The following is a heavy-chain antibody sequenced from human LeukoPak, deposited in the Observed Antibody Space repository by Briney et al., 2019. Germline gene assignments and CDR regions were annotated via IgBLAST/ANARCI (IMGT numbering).Heavy chain of an antibody. J-gene: IGHJ4*02. V-gene: IGHV3-33*06. CDR3: AKDGWMAVTNYYFDY. D-gene: IGHD5-24*01. Sequence: PGGFLRLSCAASGFTFSSYGMHWVRQAPGKGLEWVAVIWYDGSNKYYADSVKGRFTISRDNSKNTLYLQMNSLRAEDTAVYYCAKDGWMAVTNYYFDYWGQGTLVTVSS. CDR1: GFTFSSYG. CDR2: IWYDGSNK.